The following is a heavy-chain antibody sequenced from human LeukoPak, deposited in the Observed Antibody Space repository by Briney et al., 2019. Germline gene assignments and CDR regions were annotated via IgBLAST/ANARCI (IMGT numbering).Heavy chain of an antibody. CDR1: GYTFTSYW. D-gene: IGHD1-7*01. J-gene: IGHJ4*02. Sequence: PGESLTLSCTGSGYTFTSYWIGWVRQMPGKGLEWMGIIYTGDSDTRYSPSFQGQVTISADKSISTAYLQWSSLKASDTAMYYCARPETGTTRGPLSYWGQGTLVTVSS. V-gene: IGHV5-51*03. CDR2: IYTGDSDT. CDR3: ARPETGTTRGPLSY.